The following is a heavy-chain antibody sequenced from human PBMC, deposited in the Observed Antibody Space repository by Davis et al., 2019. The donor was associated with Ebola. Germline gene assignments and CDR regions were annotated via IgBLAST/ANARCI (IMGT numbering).Heavy chain of an antibody. CDR2: MNPESGNT. J-gene: IGHJ5*02. CDR3: ARHLNYGDYGSGWFDP. CDR1: GYTFTNSD. D-gene: IGHD4-17*01. V-gene: IGHV1-8*01. Sequence: ASVKVSCKASGYTFTNSDINWVRQATGQGLEWMGWMNPESGNTGYAQKFQGRITMTRNTSTSTAYLEVSSLRSEDSAVYYCARHLNYGDYGSGWFDPWGHGTLVSVSS.